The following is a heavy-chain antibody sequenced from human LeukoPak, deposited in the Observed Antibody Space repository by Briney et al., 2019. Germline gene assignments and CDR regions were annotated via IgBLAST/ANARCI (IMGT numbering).Heavy chain of an antibody. D-gene: IGHD5-24*01. CDR3: ARGDLPQYYFDY. CDR2: ISYDGSNK. J-gene: IGHJ4*02. Sequence: PGRSLRLSCAASGFTFSSYAMHWVRQAPGKGLEWVAVISYDGSNKYYADSVKGRFTISGDNSKNTLYLQMNSLRAEDTAVYYCARGDLPQYYFDYWGQGTLVTVSS. CDR1: GFTFSSYA. V-gene: IGHV3-30-3*01.